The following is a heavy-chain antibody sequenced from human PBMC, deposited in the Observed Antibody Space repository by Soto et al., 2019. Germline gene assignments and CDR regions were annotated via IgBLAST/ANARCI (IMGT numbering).Heavy chain of an antibody. CDR3: VRATYFSDSSGYTRCLDY. CDR2: SRDKPQGYST. V-gene: IGHV3-72*01. J-gene: IGHJ4*02. D-gene: IGHD3-22*01. Sequence: GGSLRLSCAGSGFTFSVHYIDRVRQAPGKGLELVGRSRDKPQGYSTAYAASVKGRFTTSRDESKNSAYLQMNSLKTEDTAVYYCVRATYFSDSSGYTRCLDYWGQGTLVTVSS. CDR1: GFTFSVHY.